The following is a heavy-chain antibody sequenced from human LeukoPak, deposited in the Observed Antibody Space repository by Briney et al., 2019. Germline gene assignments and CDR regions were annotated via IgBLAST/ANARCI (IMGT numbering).Heavy chain of an antibody. CDR3: ARDARGLRFLEWLLPFDY. Sequence: GGSLRLSCAASGFTFSSYWMSWVRQAPGKGLEWVAHIKQDGSEKYYVDSVKGRFTISRDNAKNSLYLQMNSLRAEDTAVYYCARDARGLRFLEWLLPFDYWGQGTLVTVSS. CDR2: IKQDGSEK. V-gene: IGHV3-7*01. J-gene: IGHJ4*02. D-gene: IGHD3-3*01. CDR1: GFTFSSYW.